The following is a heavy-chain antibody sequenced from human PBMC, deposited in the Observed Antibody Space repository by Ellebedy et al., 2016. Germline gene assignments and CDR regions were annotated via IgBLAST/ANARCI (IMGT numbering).Heavy chain of an antibody. V-gene: IGHV4-30-2*01. Sequence: LRLSCAVSGGSISSGGHSWSWIRQPPGKGLEWIGYIYHSGSTYYNPSLKSRVTISVDRSKNQFSLKLSSVTAADTAVYYCARGGPSIAARGAYYWGQGTLVTVSS. CDR3: ARGGPSIAARGAYY. J-gene: IGHJ4*02. CDR1: GGSISSGGHS. CDR2: IYHSGST. D-gene: IGHD6-6*01.